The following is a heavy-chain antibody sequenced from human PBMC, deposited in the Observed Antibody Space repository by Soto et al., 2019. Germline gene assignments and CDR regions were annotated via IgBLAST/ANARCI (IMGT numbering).Heavy chain of an antibody. D-gene: IGHD2-8*01. CDR3: ARRIKMVTPHRQYYEY. CDR1: GFSFPSYW. V-gene: IGHV5-10-1*01. CDR2: MEPSDSTA. J-gene: IGHJ4*01. Sequence: GESLKIYCQGSGFSFPSYWSTWVRQSLGTAVEWVARMEPSDSTANYGPSLEGHGMISADRSSNTAYAHCSSQRASDSAMLYCARRIKMVTPHRQYYEYWGQGTLVTVSS.